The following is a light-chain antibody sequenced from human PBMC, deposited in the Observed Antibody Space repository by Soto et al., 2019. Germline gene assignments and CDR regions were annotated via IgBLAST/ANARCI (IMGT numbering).Light chain of an antibody. V-gene: IGKV1-27*01. CDR2: AAS. J-gene: IGKJ3*01. CDR3: QKYNSAPRT. CDR1: QGISNY. Sequence: DIQMTQSPSSLSASVGDRVTITCRASQGISNYLAWYQQKSVKVPKLLIYAASTFQSWVPSRFSGSGSGTDFTLTISGLQPEDVATYYCQKYNSAPRTFGPGT.